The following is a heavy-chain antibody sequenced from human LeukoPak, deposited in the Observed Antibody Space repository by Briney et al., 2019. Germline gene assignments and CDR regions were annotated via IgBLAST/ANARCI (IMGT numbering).Heavy chain of an antibody. CDR1: GYTFTSYG. D-gene: IGHD3-10*01. Sequence: GASVKVSRKASGYTFTSYGISWVRQAPGQGLEWMGWISAYNGNTNYAQKLQGRVTMTTDTSTSTAYMELRSLRSDDTAVYYCARELEDYYGSGSSPFDPWGQGTLVTVSS. J-gene: IGHJ5*02. CDR3: ARELEDYYGSGSSPFDP. V-gene: IGHV1-18*01. CDR2: ISAYNGNT.